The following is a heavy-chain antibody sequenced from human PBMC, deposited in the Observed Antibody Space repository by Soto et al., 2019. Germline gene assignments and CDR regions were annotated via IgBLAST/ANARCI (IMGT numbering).Heavy chain of an antibody. CDR2: IIPIFGTA. V-gene: IGHV1-69*13. D-gene: IGHD3-3*01. CDR3: ARDRTSAAYDFWSGYSSDYYYGMDV. CDR1: GGTFSSYA. J-gene: IGHJ6*02. Sequence: ASVKVSCKASGGTFSSYAISWVRQAPGQGLEWMGGIIPIFGTANYAQKFQGRVTITADESTSTAYMELSSLRSEDTAVYYCARDRTSAAYDFWSGYSSDYYYGMDVWGQGTTVTVS.